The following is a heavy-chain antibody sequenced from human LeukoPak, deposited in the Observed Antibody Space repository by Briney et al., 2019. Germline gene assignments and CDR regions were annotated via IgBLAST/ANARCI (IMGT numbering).Heavy chain of an antibody. Sequence: SVKVSCKASGGTFSSYAISWVRQAPGQGLEWMGGIIPIFGTANYAQKFQGGVTITADKSTSTAYMELSSLRSEDTAVYYCARAHLRYFDPIYGMDVWGKGTTVTVSS. CDR3: ARAHLRYFDPIYGMDV. V-gene: IGHV1-69*06. D-gene: IGHD3-9*01. CDR1: GGTFSSYA. CDR2: IIPIFGTA. J-gene: IGHJ6*04.